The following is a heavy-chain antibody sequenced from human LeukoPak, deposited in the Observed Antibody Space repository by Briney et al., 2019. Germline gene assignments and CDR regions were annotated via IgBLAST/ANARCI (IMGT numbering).Heavy chain of an antibody. V-gene: IGHV3-7*01. CDR2: IRGDGSKT. Sequence: GGSLRLSCAASGFTFSSYWMTWVRQAPGKGLGWVANIRGDGSKTHYVDSAKGRFTISRDNAKNSLYLQLDSLRADDTALYYCARDVNYCDGYYYDVFDIWGQGTMVTVSP. D-gene: IGHD5-24*01. CDR1: GFTFSSYW. CDR3: ARDVNYCDGYYYDVFDI. J-gene: IGHJ3*02.